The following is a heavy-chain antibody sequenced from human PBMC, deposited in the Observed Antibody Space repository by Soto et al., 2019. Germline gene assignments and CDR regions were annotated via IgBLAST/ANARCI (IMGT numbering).Heavy chain of an antibody. CDR3: ARERNWFDP. CDR2: MNPNSGNT. Sequence: QVQLVQSGAEVKKPGASVKVSCKASGYTFTSYDINWVRQATGQGLEWMGWMNPNSGNTVYAQRFQGRVTMTRNTSISTAYMELSSRRSADTAVYYCARERNWFDPWGQGTLVTVSS. CDR1: GYTFTSYD. V-gene: IGHV1-8*01. J-gene: IGHJ5*02.